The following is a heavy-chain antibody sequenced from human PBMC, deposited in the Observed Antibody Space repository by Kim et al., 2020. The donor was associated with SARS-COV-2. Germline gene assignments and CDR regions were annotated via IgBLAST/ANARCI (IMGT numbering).Heavy chain of an antibody. CDR1: GFTFSSYA. J-gene: IGHJ5*02. Sequence: GGSLRLSCAASGFTFSSYAMSWVRQAPGKGLEWVSAISGSGGSTYYADSVKGRFTISRDNSKNTLYLQMNSLRAEDTAVYYCAKEGRDMIVVVIPSYNWFDPWGQGTLVTVSS. CDR2: ISGSGGST. CDR3: AKEGRDMIVVVIPSYNWFDP. V-gene: IGHV3-23*01. D-gene: IGHD3-22*01.